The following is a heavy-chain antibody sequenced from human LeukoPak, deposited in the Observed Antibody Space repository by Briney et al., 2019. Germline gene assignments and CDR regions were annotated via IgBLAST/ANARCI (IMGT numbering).Heavy chain of an antibody. J-gene: IGHJ5*02. Sequence: SETLSLTCTVSGGSISSSSYYWGWIRQPPGKGLEWIGEINHSGSTNYNPSLKSRVTISVDTSKNQFSLKLSSVTAADTAVYYCARLRTFYSGSRGGWFDPWGQGTLVTVSS. CDR3: ARLRTFYSGSRGGWFDP. V-gene: IGHV4-39*07. CDR2: INHSGST. CDR1: GGSISSSSYY. D-gene: IGHD1-26*01.